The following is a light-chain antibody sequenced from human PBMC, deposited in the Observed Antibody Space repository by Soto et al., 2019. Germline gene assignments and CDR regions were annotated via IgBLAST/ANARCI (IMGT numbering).Light chain of an antibody. Sequence: QSALTQPRSVSGSPGQSVTISCTGTSSDVGGSNYVSWYQQHPGKAPKLMIYDVTKRPSGVPDRFSGSKSGNTASLTISGLQAEDEADYYCCSHSGSHSSWVFGGGTKLTVL. CDR3: CSHSGSHSSWV. CDR2: DVT. V-gene: IGLV2-11*01. J-gene: IGLJ3*02. CDR1: SSDVGGSNY.